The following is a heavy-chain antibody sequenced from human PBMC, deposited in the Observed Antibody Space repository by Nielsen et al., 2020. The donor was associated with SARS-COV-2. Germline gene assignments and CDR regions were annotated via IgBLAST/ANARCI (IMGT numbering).Heavy chain of an antibody. CDR3: ARQGVLRYFDWLLGGGWFDP. CDR2: IYYSGST. D-gene: IGHD3-9*01. V-gene: IGHV4-59*08. J-gene: IGHJ5*02. Sequence: SETLSLTCTVSGGSISSYYWSWIRQPPGKGLEWIGYIYYSGSTNYNPSLKSRVTISVDTSKNQFSLKLSSVTAADTAVYYCARQGVLRYFDWLLGGGWFDPWGQGTLVTVSS. CDR1: GGSISSYY.